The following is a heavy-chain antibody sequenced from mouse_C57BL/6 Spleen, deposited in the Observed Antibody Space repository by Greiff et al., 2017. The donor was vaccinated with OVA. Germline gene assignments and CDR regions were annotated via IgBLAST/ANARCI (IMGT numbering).Heavy chain of an antibody. CDR1: GYSITSDY. CDR3: ARRGGNYDYDGWYFDD. CDR2: ISYSGST. J-gene: IGHJ1*03. Sequence: VQLQQSGPGLAKPSQSLSLTCSVTGYSITSDYWNWIRKFPGNKLEYMGYISYSGSTYYNPSLNSRISITRDTYKNQYYLQLNSVTTEDTATYYCARRGGNYDYDGWYFDDWGTGTTVTVSS. D-gene: IGHD2-4*01. V-gene: IGHV3-8*01.